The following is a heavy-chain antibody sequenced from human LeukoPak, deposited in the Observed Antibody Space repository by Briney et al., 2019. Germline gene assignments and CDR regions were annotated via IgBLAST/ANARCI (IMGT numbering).Heavy chain of an antibody. CDR3: ARQQLSQLYYFDN. CDR1: GGSISSYY. D-gene: IGHD6-13*01. Sequence: SETLSLTCTVTGGSISSYYWSWIRQPPRKGLEWIGYIYYTGSTNYNPSLKSRVTISVDTSKNQFFLRLSSVTAADTAVYYCARQQLSQLYYFDNWGQGTLVTVSS. J-gene: IGHJ4*02. CDR2: IYYTGST. V-gene: IGHV4-59*01.